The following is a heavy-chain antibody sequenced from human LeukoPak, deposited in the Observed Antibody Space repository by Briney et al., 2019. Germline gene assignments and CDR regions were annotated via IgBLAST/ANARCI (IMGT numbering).Heavy chain of an antibody. D-gene: IGHD3-9*01. CDR1: GSSVTSGSHY. V-gene: IGHV4-39*01. Sequence: KPSETLSLTCSVSGSSVTSGSHYWSWIRQPPGKGLEWIGSIHYHESTYSNPSLKSRVSMSIDTSKNQFSLNLSSVSAADTAVFYCATTFSDILTPSYVFDFWGRGTLVTVSS. J-gene: IGHJ4*01. CDR3: ATTFSDILTPSYVFDF. CDR2: IHYHEST.